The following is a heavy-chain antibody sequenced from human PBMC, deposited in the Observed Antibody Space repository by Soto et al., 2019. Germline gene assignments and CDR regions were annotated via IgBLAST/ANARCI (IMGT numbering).Heavy chain of an antibody. Sequence: QLVQSGPEVKKPGASVKVSCKASGYAFSTYTISWVRQAPGQGLEWMGWISPYNGNTKYTQKLQGRLTMTTDTSTSTAYMELRSLSSDDTAVYFCARADYGVDDYWGQGTLVTVSS. V-gene: IGHV1-18*01. J-gene: IGHJ4*02. D-gene: IGHD3-16*01. CDR2: ISPYNGNT. CDR3: ARADYGVDDY. CDR1: GYAFSTYT.